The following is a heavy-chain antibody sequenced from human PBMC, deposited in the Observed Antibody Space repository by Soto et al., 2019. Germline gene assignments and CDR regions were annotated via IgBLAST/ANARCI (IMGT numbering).Heavy chain of an antibody. CDR1: GDSISNSRFY. D-gene: IGHD3-22*01. J-gene: IGHJ4*02. CDR2: IYHTGNA. V-gene: IGHV4-39*07. CDR3: ARYDYDNNIYSIDY. Sequence: SETLSLTCSVSGDSISNSRFYWAWIRQPPGEGLEWIGSIYHTGNAYYNPSLKSRVTISVDTSKNQFSLKLSSVTAADTAVYYCARYDYDNNIYSIDYWGQGALVTVSS.